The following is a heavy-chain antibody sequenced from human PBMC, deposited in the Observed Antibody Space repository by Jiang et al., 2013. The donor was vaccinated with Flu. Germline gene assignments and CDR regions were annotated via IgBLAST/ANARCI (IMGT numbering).Heavy chain of an antibody. Sequence: GSGLVKPSETLSLTCSVSNGSIYLDYWTWIRQPPGKGLEWLGYSYFDKTEYNPSLKSRVSISTDISKTKFSLQLRSVTAADTAVYFCARHGYGNTIHWTNDWGQGVLVTVSS. J-gene: IGHJ4*02. V-gene: IGHV4-59*01. CDR2: SYFDKT. CDR3: ARHGYGNTIHWTND. CDR1: NGSIYLDY. D-gene: IGHD1/OR15-1a*01.